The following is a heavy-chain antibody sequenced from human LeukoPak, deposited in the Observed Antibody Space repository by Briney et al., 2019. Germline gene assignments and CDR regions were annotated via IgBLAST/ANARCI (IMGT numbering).Heavy chain of an antibody. CDR2: IWYDGSNK. Sequence: GGSLRLSCAAPGFTFGSYGMHWVRQAPGKGLEWVAVIWYDGSNKYYADSVKGRFTISRDNSKNTLYLQKNSLRAEDTAVYYCARFGAAADYWGQGTLVTVSS. V-gene: IGHV3-33*01. CDR3: ARFGAAADY. D-gene: IGHD6-13*01. J-gene: IGHJ4*02. CDR1: GFTFGSYG.